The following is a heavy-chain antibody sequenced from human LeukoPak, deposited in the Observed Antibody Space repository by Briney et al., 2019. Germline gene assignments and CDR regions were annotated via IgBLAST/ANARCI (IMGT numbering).Heavy chain of an antibody. Sequence: PGGSLRLSCAASGFTFSDYYMSWIRQAPGKGLEWVSYISSSGSTIYYADSVKGRFTISRDNAKNSLYLRMNSLRAEDTAVYYCARDVRVVVPAAIDYMDVWGKGTTVTVSS. J-gene: IGHJ6*03. V-gene: IGHV3-11*01. CDR1: GFTFSDYY. CDR3: ARDVRVVVPAAIDYMDV. CDR2: ISSSGSTI. D-gene: IGHD2-2*02.